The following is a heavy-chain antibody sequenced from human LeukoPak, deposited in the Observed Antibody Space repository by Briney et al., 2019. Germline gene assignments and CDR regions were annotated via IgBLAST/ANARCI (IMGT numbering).Heavy chain of an antibody. J-gene: IGHJ6*03. D-gene: IGHD3-10*01. CDR3: ATRESLLWFGELSRYYYMDV. CDR1: GGSFSGYY. Sequence: SETLSLTCAVYGGSFSGYYWSWIRQPPGKGLEWIGEINHSGSTNYNPSLKSRVTISVDTSKNQFSLKLSSVTAADTAAYYCATRESLLWFGELSRYYYMDVWGKGTTVTVSS. CDR2: INHSGST. V-gene: IGHV4-34*01.